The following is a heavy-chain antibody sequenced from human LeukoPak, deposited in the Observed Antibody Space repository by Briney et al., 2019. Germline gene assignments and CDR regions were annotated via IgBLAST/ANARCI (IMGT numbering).Heavy chain of an antibody. J-gene: IGHJ4*02. V-gene: IGHV3-30*02. Sequence: GGSLRLSCAASGFTFSSYGMHWVRQAPGKGLEWVAFIRYDGSNKYYADSVKGRLTISRDNAKNSLYLQMNSLRAEDTAVYYCARDTDQYCGRDCYVDYWGQGTLVTVSS. D-gene: IGHD2-21*02. CDR3: ARDTDQYCGRDCYVDY. CDR1: GFTFSSYG. CDR2: IRYDGSNK.